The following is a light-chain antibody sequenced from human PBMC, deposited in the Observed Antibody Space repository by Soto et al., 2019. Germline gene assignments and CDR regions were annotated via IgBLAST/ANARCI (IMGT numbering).Light chain of an antibody. CDR3: QQSNSPPFT. V-gene: IGKV1-39*01. J-gene: IGKJ3*01. CDR2: AAS. Sequence: DIQMTQSPSSLSASVGDRVTITCRARQIIPSYLNWYQQNPGKAPRLLIYAASTLQSGVPSRFSASVSGTDFTLAISGLQPEYFATYYGQQSNSPPFTFGPGTQVDIK. CDR1: QIIPSY.